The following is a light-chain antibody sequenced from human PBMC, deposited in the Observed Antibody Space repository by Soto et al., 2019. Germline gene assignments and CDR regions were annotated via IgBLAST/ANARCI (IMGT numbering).Light chain of an antibody. V-gene: IGLV2-18*02. CDR3: SSYTSSSTYV. CDR2: DVN. J-gene: IGLJ1*01. Sequence: QSALTQPPSVSGSPGPSVAISCTGTSSDVGNSNGVSWYHQPPGTAPKLMIYDVNNRPSGVPDRFSGSKSGNTASLTISGLQAEDEGDYYCSSYTSSSTYVFGTGTKLTVL. CDR1: SSDVGNSNG.